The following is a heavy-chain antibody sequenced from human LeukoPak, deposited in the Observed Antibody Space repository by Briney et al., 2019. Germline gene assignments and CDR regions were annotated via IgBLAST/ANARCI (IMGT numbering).Heavy chain of an antibody. J-gene: IGHJ4*02. CDR1: GVSISSYY. Sequence: PSETLSLTCTVSGVSISSYYWSWIRQPPGKGLEWIGSIYTTGDTRYNPSLKSRVTISVDTSKNQSSLKLSSVTAADTAVYYCARATPVGGVRFDYWGQGTLVTVSS. D-gene: IGHD3-16*01. CDR3: ARATPVGGVRFDY. CDR2: IYTTGDT. V-gene: IGHV4-4*09.